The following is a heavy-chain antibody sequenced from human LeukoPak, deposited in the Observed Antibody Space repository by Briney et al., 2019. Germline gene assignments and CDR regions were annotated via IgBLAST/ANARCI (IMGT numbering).Heavy chain of an antibody. CDR1: GFTFSTYS. J-gene: IGHJ4*02. CDR3: ARHRTASDY. CDR2: ITSSSSYI. Sequence: KPGGSLRLSCAASGFTFSTYSMTWVRQAPGKGLEWVSSITSSSSYIYYADSVKGQFTISRDNAKSSLYLQMNSLRAEDTALYYCARHRTASDYWGQGTLVTVSS. V-gene: IGHV3-21*01. D-gene: IGHD3-16*02.